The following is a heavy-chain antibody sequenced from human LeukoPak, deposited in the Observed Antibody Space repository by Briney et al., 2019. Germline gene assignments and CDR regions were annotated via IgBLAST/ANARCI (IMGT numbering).Heavy chain of an antibody. CDR1: GGSISSSY. J-gene: IGHJ5*02. D-gene: IGHD6-13*01. Sequence: SETLSLTCTVSGGSISSSYWSWIRQPAGKGVEWIGRIYTSGNTNYNPSLKSRVTMSVDTSKNQFSLKLNSVTAADTAVYFCATDGDIAATPGIRFDPWGQGTLVTVSS. CDR3: ATDGDIAATPGIRFDP. V-gene: IGHV4-4*07. CDR2: IYTSGNT.